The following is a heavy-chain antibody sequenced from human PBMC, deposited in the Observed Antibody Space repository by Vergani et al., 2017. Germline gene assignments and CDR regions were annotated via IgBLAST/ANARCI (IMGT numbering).Heavy chain of an antibody. J-gene: IGHJ4*02. CDR1: GFSIDNGYY. CDR3: ARRSGIVXDIFSGTQYFFDF. Sequence: QVQLQESGPGLVKPSETLSLTCAVSGFSIDNGYYWDWIRQPPGKGLEWIGSIYRTGRTNFNPSLKSRVTISVDTSNNHFSLRLNSLTAADPAVYYCARRSGIVXDIFSGTQYFFDFWCQGTLVTVSS. D-gene: IGHD3-9*01. CDR2: IYRTGRT. V-gene: IGHV4-38-2*01.